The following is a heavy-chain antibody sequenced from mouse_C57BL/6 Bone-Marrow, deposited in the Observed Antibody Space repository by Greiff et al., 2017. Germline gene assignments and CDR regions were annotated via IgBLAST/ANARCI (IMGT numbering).Heavy chain of an antibody. CDR2: ISDGGSYT. V-gene: IGHV5-4*01. CDR1: GFTFSSYA. J-gene: IGHJ2*01. D-gene: IGHD3-3*01. CDR3: ARARDGDVDY. Sequence: EVQRVESGGGLVKPGGSLKLSCAASGFTFSSYAMSWVRQTPDKRLEWVATISDGGSYTYYPDNVKGRFTISRDNAKNNLYLQMSHLTSEDTAMYDGARARDGDVDYWGRGTTLTVSS.